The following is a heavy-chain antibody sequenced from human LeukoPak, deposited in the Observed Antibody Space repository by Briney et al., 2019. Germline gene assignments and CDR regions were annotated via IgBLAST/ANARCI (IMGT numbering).Heavy chain of an antibody. CDR2: IYYSGST. J-gene: IGHJ4*02. CDR3: ARRGTSYYYDSSAIPPFDY. D-gene: IGHD3-22*01. Sequence: SETLSLTCTVSGSSISSSSYYWGWIRQPPEKGLEWIGSIYYSGSTYYNPSLKSRVTISVDTSKNQFSLKLSSVTAADTAVYYCARRGTSYYYDSSAIPPFDYWGQGTLVTVSS. CDR1: GSSISSSSYY. V-gene: IGHV4-39*01.